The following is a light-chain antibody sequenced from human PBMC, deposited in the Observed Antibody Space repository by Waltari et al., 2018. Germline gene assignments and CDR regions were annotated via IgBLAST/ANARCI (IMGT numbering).Light chain of an antibody. Sequence: QSALTQPPSVSGSPGQSITISCTGTSNDVGAYDCVSWYQHHPGKVPQLLIYDVHNRPSGASDRFSGSKSGNTASLTISGLQAGDEADYYCASKTNNAAVLFGGGTKVTVL. J-gene: IGLJ3*02. CDR1: SNDVGAYDC. CDR3: ASKTNNAAVL. CDR2: DVH. V-gene: IGLV2-14*03.